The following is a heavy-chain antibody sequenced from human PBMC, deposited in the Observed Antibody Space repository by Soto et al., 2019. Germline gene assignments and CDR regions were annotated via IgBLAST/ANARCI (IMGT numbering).Heavy chain of an antibody. V-gene: IGHV5-51*01. Sequence: GESLKISCKGSGHSFTSYWIAWVRQMPGKGLEWMGIIFPGDSSSRYSPSFQGQVTISADKSISTAYLQWSSLKASDTAMYYCTRLAAYYDILSGYYFDYWGQGTLVTVSS. J-gene: IGHJ4*02. CDR2: IFPGDSSS. D-gene: IGHD3-9*01. CDR1: GHSFTSYW. CDR3: TRLAAYYDILSGYYFDY.